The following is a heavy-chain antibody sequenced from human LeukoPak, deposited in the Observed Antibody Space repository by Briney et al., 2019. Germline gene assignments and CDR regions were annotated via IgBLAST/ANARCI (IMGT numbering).Heavy chain of an antibody. V-gene: IGHV1-18*01. CDR1: GYTFTSYG. J-gene: IGHJ4*02. D-gene: IGHD3-3*01. Sequence: GASVKVSCKASGYTFTSYGISWVRQAPGQGLEWMGWISAYNGNTNYAQKLQGRVTMTTDTSTSTAYMELRSLRSDDTAVYYCARATYYDFWSGPRWFDYWGQGPRVTVSS. CDR3: ARATYYDFWSGPRWFDY. CDR2: ISAYNGNT.